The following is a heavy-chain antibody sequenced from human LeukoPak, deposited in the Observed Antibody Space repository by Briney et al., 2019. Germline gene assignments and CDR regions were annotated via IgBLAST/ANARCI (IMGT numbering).Heavy chain of an antibody. CDR2: INEHGIP. V-gene: IGHV3-74*01. D-gene: IGHD3-16*01. J-gene: IGHJ1*01. CDR1: GFTFRNYW. CDR3: ARVRGGQ. Sequence: GGSLRLSCAASGFTFRNYWMDWVRQAAGKGLVWIANINEHGIPIYEDSVKGRFTISRDNARDTLYLQMNSLRVDDTAVYSCARVRGGQWGQGTLVTVSS.